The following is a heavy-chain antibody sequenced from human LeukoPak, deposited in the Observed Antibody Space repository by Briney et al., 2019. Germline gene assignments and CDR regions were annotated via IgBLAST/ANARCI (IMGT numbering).Heavy chain of an antibody. Sequence: SVKVSCKASGGTLSSYAISWVRQAPGQGLEWMGGIIPIFGTANYAQKFQGRVTITADESTSTAYMELSSLRSEDTAVYYCARMRMNRQNWFDPWGQGTLVTVSS. CDR2: IIPIFGTA. V-gene: IGHV1-69*13. J-gene: IGHJ5*02. D-gene: IGHD1/OR15-1a*01. CDR3: ARMRMNRQNWFDP. CDR1: GGTLSSYA.